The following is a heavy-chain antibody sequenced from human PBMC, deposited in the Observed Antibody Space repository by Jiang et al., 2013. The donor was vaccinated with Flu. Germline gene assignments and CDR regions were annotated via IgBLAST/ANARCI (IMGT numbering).Heavy chain of an antibody. CDR2: ISGSGGRT. CDR3: AKDLWTYYYDSSDYYGEYFQH. J-gene: IGHJ1*01. CDR1: GFTFSSYD. Sequence: GGLVQPGGSLRLSCAASGFTFSSYDMSWVRQAPGKGLEWVSAISGSGGRTYYADSVKGRFTISRDNPKNALYLQMNSLRAEDTAVYYCAKDLWTYYYDSSDYYGEYFQHWGQGTLVTVSS. D-gene: IGHD3-22*01. V-gene: IGHV3-23*01.